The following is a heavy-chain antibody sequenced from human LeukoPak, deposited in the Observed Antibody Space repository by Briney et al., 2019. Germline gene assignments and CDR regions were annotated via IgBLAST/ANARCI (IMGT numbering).Heavy chain of an antibody. Sequence: GGSLRLSCAASGFTFSSCAMHWVRQAPGKGLEWVAVISYDGSNKYYADSVKGRFTISRDNSKNTLYLQMNSLRVDDTAVYYCAKAPVGANYYDTSGYFDYWGQGTLVTVSS. D-gene: IGHD3-22*01. CDR1: GFTFSSCA. J-gene: IGHJ4*02. CDR3: AKAPVGANYYDTSGYFDY. V-gene: IGHV3-30-3*01. CDR2: ISYDGSNK.